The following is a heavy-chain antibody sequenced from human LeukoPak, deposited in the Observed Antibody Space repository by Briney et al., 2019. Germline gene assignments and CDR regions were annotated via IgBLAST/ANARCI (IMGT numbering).Heavy chain of an antibody. CDR2: ISGSGGST. Sequence: PGGSLRLSCAASGFTFSSYAMSWVRQAPGKGLEWVSAISGSGGSTYYADSVKGRFTITRDNAKNSLYLQMNSLRAEDTAVYYCARELADDFWSGYYLNYFDYWGQGTLVTVSS. CDR1: GFTFSSYA. J-gene: IGHJ4*02. D-gene: IGHD3-3*01. V-gene: IGHV3-23*01. CDR3: ARELADDFWSGYYLNYFDY.